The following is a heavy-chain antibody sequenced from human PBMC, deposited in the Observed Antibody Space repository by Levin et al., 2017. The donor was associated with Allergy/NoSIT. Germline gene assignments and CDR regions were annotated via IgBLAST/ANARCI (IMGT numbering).Heavy chain of an antibody. CDR3: ARALYYYDSSGRGYYFDH. V-gene: IGHV1-46*01. Sequence: ASVKVSCKASGYTFTRYYMHWVRQAPGQGLEWMGIINPSGGSTTYAQKFQGRVTMTRDTSTSTVYMELSSLRSEDTAVYYCARALYYYDSSGRGYYFDHWGQGTLVTVSS. J-gene: IGHJ4*02. D-gene: IGHD3-22*01. CDR2: INPSGGST. CDR1: GYTFTRYY.